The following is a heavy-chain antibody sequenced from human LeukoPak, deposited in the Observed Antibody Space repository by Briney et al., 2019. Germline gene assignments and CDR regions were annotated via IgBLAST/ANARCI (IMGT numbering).Heavy chain of an antibody. J-gene: IGHJ4*02. CDR2: INHSGST. CDR3: ARNHYYGSGSHHDY. Sequence: SETLSLTCAVYGGSFSGYYWSWIRQPPGKGLEWIGEINHSGSTNYNPSLKSRVTISVDTSKNQFSLKLSSVTAADTAVYYCARNHYYGSGSHHDYRGQGTLVTVSS. D-gene: IGHD3-10*01. CDR1: GGSFSGYY. V-gene: IGHV4-34*01.